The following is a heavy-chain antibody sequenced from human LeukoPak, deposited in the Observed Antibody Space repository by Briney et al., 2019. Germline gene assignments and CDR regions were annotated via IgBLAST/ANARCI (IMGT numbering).Heavy chain of an antibody. D-gene: IGHD3-10*01. CDR2: ISYSGST. Sequence: SETLSLTCTVSGGAISTGSHSWGWIRQTPGKGLEWIGTISYSGSTYYNPSLKSRVTISVDTSKKRVSLSPSSVTAADTAVYYCARRGVGPSRLYYFDYWGQGTLVTVSS. CDR3: ARRGVGPSRLYYFDY. V-gene: IGHV4-39*01. CDR1: GGAISTGSHS. J-gene: IGHJ4*02.